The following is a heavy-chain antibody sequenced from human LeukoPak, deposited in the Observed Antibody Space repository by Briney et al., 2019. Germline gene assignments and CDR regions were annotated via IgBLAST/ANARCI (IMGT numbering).Heavy chain of an antibody. CDR3: ARDGDTSASFAPYFDL. D-gene: IGHD3-22*01. CDR2: FSSGVDYN. Sequence: GGSLRLSCAASGFTFSTYWMYWVRQAPGKGLEWVSSFSSGVDYNHYADSVKGRFTISRDTAKNSLYLQMNNLRAEDTAVYYCARDGDTSASFAPYFDLWGQGTLVTVSS. J-gene: IGHJ4*02. CDR1: GFTFSTYW. V-gene: IGHV3-21*01.